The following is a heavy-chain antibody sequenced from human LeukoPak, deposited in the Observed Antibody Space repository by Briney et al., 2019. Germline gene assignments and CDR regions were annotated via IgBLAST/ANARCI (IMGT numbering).Heavy chain of an antibody. CDR1: GFTFSSFT. CDR2: ISDGSRDT. CDR3: TTRLRNHFDY. Sequence: GGSLRLSCATSGFTFSSFTMNWVRQAPGKGLEWVSTISDGSRDTHYAGSVKGRFTISRDDSQNIAYLQMDSLRAEDTALYYCTTRLRNHFDYWGQGTQVTVSS. V-gene: IGHV3-23*01. D-gene: IGHD5-12*01. J-gene: IGHJ4*02.